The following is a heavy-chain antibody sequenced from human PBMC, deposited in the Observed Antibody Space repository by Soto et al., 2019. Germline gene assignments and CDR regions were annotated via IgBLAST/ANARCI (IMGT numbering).Heavy chain of an antibody. V-gene: IGHV4-59*01. CDR3: ARASTVTKLDY. J-gene: IGHJ4*01. CDR1: GGSISSYY. D-gene: IGHD4-17*01. CDR2: IYYSGST. Sequence: PSETLSLTCTVSGGSISSYYWSWIRQPPGKGLEWIGYIYYSGSTNYSPSLNSRVSISIDTSNSQFSLTLSSVTTADTAVYYCARASTVTKLDYWGHGILVTVSS.